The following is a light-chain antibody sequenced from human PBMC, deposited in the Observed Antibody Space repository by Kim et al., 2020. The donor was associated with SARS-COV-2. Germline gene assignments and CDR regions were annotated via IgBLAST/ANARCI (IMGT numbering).Light chain of an antibody. V-gene: IGKV1-5*01. J-gene: IGKJ5*01. CDR3: QHHNTYPIT. CDR2: DAS. CDR1: QNINRW. Sequence: ASVGDRVSIPCRASQNINRWLAWYQQKPGKAPKVLIYDASTVETGVPSRFSGSGSGTEFTLTISSLQPDDFATYYCQHHNTYPITFGQGTRLEIK.